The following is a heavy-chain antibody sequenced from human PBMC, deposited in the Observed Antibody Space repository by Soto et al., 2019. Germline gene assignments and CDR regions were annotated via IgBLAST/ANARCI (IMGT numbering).Heavy chain of an antibody. CDR2: IWYDGSSK. V-gene: IGHV3-33*01. Sequence: QVQLVESGGGVVQPGRSLRLSCAASGFTFSRYGMHWVRQXPGXGLEWVAIIWYDGSSKYYADSVKGRFTISRDNSKXXXXXXXXXXXXXXXXXXXXXXXGXXXXXXPYYYGVDVWGHGTTVTVSS. CDR1: GFTFSRYG. J-gene: IGHJ6*02. CDR3: XXXGXXXXXXPYYYGVDV.